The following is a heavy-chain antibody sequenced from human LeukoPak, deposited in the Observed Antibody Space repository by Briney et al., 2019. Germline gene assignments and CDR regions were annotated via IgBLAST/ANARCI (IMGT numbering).Heavy chain of an antibody. J-gene: IGHJ4*02. CDR3: ARQTGAGLFILP. CDR1: GGSFSGYY. V-gene: IGHV4-34*01. Sequence: LETLSLTCAVYGGSFSGYYWSWIRQPPGKGLEWIGEINHSGSTNYNPSLKSRVTISVDTSKNQFSLILTSVTAADTAVYYCARQTGAGLFILPGGQGTLVTVSS. D-gene: IGHD3-3*01. CDR2: INHSGST.